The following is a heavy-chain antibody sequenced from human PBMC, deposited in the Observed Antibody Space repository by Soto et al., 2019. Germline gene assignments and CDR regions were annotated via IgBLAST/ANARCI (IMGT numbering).Heavy chain of an antibody. V-gene: IGHV1-58*01. J-gene: IGHJ4*02. Sequence: QMQLVQSGPEVKKPGTSVKVSCKASTFTFTSSAVQWVRQARGQRLEWIGWIVVGSGNTKYEQNFQERVTITRDMSSCTAYLELSSLRSEDTAVYYCATHREGATYSFDYWGQGTLLTVSS. CDR2: IVVGSGNT. CDR3: ATHREGATYSFDY. D-gene: IGHD1-26*01. CDR1: TFTFTSSA.